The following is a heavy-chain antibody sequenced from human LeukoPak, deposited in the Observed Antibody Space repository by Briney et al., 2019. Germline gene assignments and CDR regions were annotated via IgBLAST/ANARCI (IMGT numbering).Heavy chain of an antibody. CDR1: GGSISSYY. CDR3: ARDQTYYDSSGYSLYAFDI. V-gene: IGHV4-4*07. J-gene: IGHJ3*02. CDR2: IYPSGTT. D-gene: IGHD3-22*01. Sequence: ETLSLTCTVSGGSISSYYWSWIRQPAGKGLGGIGRIYPSGTTNYNPSLKSRVTMSVDTSKNQFSLKLSSVTAADTAVYYCARDQTYYDSSGYSLYAFDIWGQGTMVTVSS.